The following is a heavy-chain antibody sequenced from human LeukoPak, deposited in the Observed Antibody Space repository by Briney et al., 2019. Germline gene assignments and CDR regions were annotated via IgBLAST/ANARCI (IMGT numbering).Heavy chain of an antibody. CDR3: AREEVPAATIYYGMDV. CDR1: GGTFSSYA. D-gene: IGHD2-2*01. V-gene: IGHV1-69*13. Sequence: GASVKVSCKASGGTFSSYAISWVRQAPGQGLEWMGGIIPIFGTANYAQKFQGRVTITADESTSTAYMELSSLRSEDTAVYYCAREEVPAATIYYGMDVWGNGTTVTVSS. J-gene: IGHJ6*04. CDR2: IIPIFGTA.